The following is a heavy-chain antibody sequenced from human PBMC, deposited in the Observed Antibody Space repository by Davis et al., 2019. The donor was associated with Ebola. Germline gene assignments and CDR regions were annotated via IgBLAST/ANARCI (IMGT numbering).Heavy chain of an antibody. CDR1: GDSVSINSAG. CDR3: ARGWLRSGFDY. CDR2: TYYKSKWYN. J-gene: IGHJ4*02. V-gene: IGHV6-1*01. Sequence: PSETLSLTCAISGDSVSINSAGWNWIRQSPSRGLEWLGGTYYKSKWYNDYAVSVKSRITINPDTSKNQFSLQLSSVTPEDTAVYYCARGWLRSGFDYWGQGTLVTVSS. D-gene: IGHD5-12*01.